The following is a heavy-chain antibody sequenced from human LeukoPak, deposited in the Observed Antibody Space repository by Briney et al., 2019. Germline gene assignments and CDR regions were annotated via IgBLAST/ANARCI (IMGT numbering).Heavy chain of an antibody. Sequence: LGESLKISCEGSGYRFSKYWIGWVRQMPGKGLEWMGIIYPDDSSTEYSPSLQGQVTISADKSISTAYLQWSSLKASDTAMYYCARQAGRRDAFDIWGQGTMVTVSS. CDR2: IYPDDSST. J-gene: IGHJ3*02. CDR3: ARQAGRRDAFDI. V-gene: IGHV5-51*01. D-gene: IGHD3-10*01. CDR1: GYRFSKYW.